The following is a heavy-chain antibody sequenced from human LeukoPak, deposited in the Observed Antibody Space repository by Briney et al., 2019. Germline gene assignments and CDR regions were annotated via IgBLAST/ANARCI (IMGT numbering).Heavy chain of an antibody. J-gene: IGHJ6*03. D-gene: IGHD2-2*01. Sequence: GGSLRLSCAASGFTFTDHYMDWVRQAPEKGLEWVGRTRNKANSYTTEYAASVKGRFTISRDDSKNSQYLHMNSLKTEDTAVYYCARVVPAAMVFYYYYYMDVWGKGTTVTVSS. V-gene: IGHV3-72*01. CDR1: GFTFTDHY. CDR3: ARVVPAAMVFYYYYYMDV. CDR2: TRNKANSYTT.